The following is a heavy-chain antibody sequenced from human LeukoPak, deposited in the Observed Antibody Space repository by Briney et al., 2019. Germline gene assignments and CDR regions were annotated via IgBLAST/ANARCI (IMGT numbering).Heavy chain of an antibody. CDR2: INPNSGGT. D-gene: IGHD4-11*01. CDR3: ASNLGYSNSPFAY. Sequence: ALVKVSCKASGYTFTGYYMHWVRQAPGQGLEWMGWINPNSGGTNYAQKFQGRVTMTRDTSISTAYMELSRLRSDDTAVYYCASNLGYSNSPFAYWGQGTLVTVSS. J-gene: IGHJ4*02. V-gene: IGHV1-2*02. CDR1: GYTFTGYY.